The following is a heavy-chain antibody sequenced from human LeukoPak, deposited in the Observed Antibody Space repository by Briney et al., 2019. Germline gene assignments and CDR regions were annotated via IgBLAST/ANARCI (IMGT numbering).Heavy chain of an antibody. J-gene: IGHJ4*02. D-gene: IGHD2-2*01. V-gene: IGHV3-74*01. CDR1: GFTFSSYW. CDR3: ARVGYCSSTSCLGDY. Sequence: GGSLRLSCAASGFTFSSYWMHWVRQAPGKGLVWVSRINSDGSSTSYADSVKGRFTISRDNAKNTLYPQMNSLRAEDTAVYYCARVGYCSSTSCLGDYRGQGTLVTVSS. CDR2: INSDGSST.